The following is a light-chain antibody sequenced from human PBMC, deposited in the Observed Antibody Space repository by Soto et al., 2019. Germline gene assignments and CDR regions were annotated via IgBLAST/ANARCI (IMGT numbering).Light chain of an antibody. CDR2: GAS. CDR3: QHFGSSPPWT. Sequence: IVLTQSPATLSLSPGERATLSCRASQSVSSYLAWYQQKPGQAPRLLIYGASSRATGIPDRFSGSGSGTDFTLTISRLEPEDFAVYYCQHFGSSPPWTFGQGTKVDIK. J-gene: IGKJ1*01. V-gene: IGKV3-20*01. CDR1: QSVSSY.